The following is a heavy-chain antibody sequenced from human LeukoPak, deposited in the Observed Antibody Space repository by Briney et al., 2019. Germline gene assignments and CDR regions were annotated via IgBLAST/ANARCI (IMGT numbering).Heavy chain of an antibody. CDR2: ISTVSTYT. J-gene: IGHJ6*03. CDR3: ARDGSGFYHYYYMDV. D-gene: IGHD6-25*01. V-gene: IGHV3-21*01. Sequence: GGSLTLSCAPSGFTFTDYSMNWVRQAPGKGLEWVAHISTVSTYTHYTDSVKGRFTLSRDNRKNLLYLQMSSLGAEDTAVYYCARDGSGFYHYYYMDVWGKGTTVTVSS. CDR1: GFTFTDYS.